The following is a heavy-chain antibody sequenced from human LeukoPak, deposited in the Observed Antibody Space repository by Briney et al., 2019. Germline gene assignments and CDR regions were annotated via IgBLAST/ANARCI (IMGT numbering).Heavy chain of an antibody. CDR1: GGSFSGYY. CDR3: ARAHISSRGPGSYYNSYYYYGMDV. V-gene: IGHV4-34*01. D-gene: IGHD3-10*01. CDR2: INHSGST. Sequence: SETLSLTCAVYGGSFSGYYWSWIRQPPGKGLEWIGEINHSGSTNYNPSLKSRVTISVDTSKNRFSLKLSSVTAADTAVYYCARAHISSRGPGSYYNSYYYYGMDVWGKGTTVTVSS. J-gene: IGHJ6*04.